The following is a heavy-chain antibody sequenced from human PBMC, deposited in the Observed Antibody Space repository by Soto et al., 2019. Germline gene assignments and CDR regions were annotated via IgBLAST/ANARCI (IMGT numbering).Heavy chain of an antibody. J-gene: IGHJ4*02. CDR2: ISSSSSYI. CDR3: ARSRGDEYYFGY. Sequence: EVQLVESGGGLVKPGGSLRLSCAASGFTFSSYSMNWVRQAPGKGLEWVSSISSSSSYIYYADSVKGRFTISRDNAKNSLYLQMNSLRAEDTAVYYCARSRGDEYYFGYWGQGTLVTVSS. V-gene: IGHV3-21*01. D-gene: IGHD4-17*01. CDR1: GFTFSSYS.